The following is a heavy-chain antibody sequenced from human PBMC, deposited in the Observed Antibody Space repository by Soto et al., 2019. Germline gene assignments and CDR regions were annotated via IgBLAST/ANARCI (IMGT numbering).Heavy chain of an antibody. Sequence: HPGGSLRLSCEASGFTFSTSAMSWVRQAPGKGLEWVSTISDSGSTYYADSVKGRFTISRDNSKNTLYLQMNSLRAEDTAVYYCAKEGLWFGELLDFDYWGQGTLVTVSS. CDR1: GFTFSTSA. V-gene: IGHV3-23*01. D-gene: IGHD3-10*01. J-gene: IGHJ4*02. CDR2: ISDSGST. CDR3: AKEGLWFGELLDFDY.